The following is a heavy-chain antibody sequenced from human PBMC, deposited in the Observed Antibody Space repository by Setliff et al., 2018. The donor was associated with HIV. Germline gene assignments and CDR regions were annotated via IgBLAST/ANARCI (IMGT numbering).Heavy chain of an antibody. Sequence: PGESLRLSCAASGFTFSVYAMHWVRQAPGKGLEWVAVISYDGNNKYYADSVKGRFTISRDNSKNTLYLQMNSLKPEDTTVYYCARSGGDFWSGYPNWFDPWGQGTLVTVSS. V-gene: IGHV3-30*04. CDR2: ISYDGNNK. J-gene: IGHJ5*02. D-gene: IGHD3-3*01. CDR3: ARSGGDFWSGYPNWFDP. CDR1: GFTFSVYA.